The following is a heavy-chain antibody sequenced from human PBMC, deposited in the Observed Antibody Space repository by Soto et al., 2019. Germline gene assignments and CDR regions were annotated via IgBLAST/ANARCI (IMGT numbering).Heavy chain of an antibody. CDR2: IYSRGDT. CDR1: GGSMRSYY. Sequence: SETLSLTCSVSGGSMRSYYWNWLRQPAGKGLEWIGRIYSRGDTNYNPSVKSRVTMSVDTSKNQFSLSLSSLAAADTAVYYCARDTRYGVLDYWGQGNLVTVSS. V-gene: IGHV4-4*07. CDR3: ARDTRYGVLDY. J-gene: IGHJ4*02. D-gene: IGHD4-17*01.